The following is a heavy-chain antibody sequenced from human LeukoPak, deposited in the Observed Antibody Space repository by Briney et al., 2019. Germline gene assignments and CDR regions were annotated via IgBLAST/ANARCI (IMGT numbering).Heavy chain of an antibody. CDR3: ARLDA. CDR1: GYSFATFW. Sequence: GESLKISCKGSGYSFATFWIAWVRQVPGKGLEWIGVIYPVDSDTRYSPSFQGQVTISVDKSTSTAYLQWSSLKASDTAMYYCARLDAWGQGTLVTVSS. J-gene: IGHJ5*02. CDR2: IYPVDSDT. V-gene: IGHV5-51*01.